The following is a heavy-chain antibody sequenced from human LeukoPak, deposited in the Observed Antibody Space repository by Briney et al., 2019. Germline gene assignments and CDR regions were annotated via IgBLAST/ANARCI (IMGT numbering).Heavy chain of an antibody. CDR1: GGSISSYY. V-gene: IGHV4-59*12. CDR2: IHYSGST. Sequence: MASETLSLTCTVSGGSISSYYWSWIRQPPGKGLEWIGYIHYSGSTNYNPSLKSRVTISVDTSKNQFSLKLSSVTAADTAVYYCARRVWGAARNWGQGTLVTVSS. CDR3: ARRVWGAARN. J-gene: IGHJ4*02. D-gene: IGHD3-16*01.